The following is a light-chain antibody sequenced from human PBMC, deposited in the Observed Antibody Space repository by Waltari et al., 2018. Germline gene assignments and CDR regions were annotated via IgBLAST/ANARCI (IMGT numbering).Light chain of an antibody. Sequence: DILLTQSPGTLSSSPGERATLSCWASQSVSSSYLAWYQQKPGQAPRLLIYGASSMATGVPERFSGSGSGTDFTLTISRLEPEDFAVYYCQQYGSSPVTFGQGTKVEIK. J-gene: IGKJ2*01. CDR1: QSVSSSY. V-gene: IGKV3-20*01. CDR2: GAS. CDR3: QQYGSSPVT.